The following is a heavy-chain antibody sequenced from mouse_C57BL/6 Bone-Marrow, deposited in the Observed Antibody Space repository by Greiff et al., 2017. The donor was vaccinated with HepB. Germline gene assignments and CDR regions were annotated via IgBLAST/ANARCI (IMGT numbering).Heavy chain of an antibody. Sequence: QVQLQQSGAELVRPGASVKLSCKASGYTFTDYYINWVKQRPGQGLEWIARIYPGSGNTYYNEKFKGKATLTAVKSSSTAYMQLSSLASEDSAVYLCARSITTDAMDYWGQGTAVTVSS. D-gene: IGHD1-1*01. CDR1: GYTFTDYY. CDR2: IYPGSGNT. J-gene: IGHJ4*01. V-gene: IGHV1-76*01. CDR3: ARSITTDAMDY.